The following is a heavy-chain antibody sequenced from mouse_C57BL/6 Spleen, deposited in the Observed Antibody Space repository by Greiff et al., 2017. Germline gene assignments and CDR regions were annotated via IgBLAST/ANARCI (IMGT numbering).Heavy chain of an antibody. V-gene: IGHV1-54*01. CDR3: ARAGGNPFAD. CDR2: INPGSGGT. D-gene: IGHD2-1*01. CDR1: GYAFTNYL. J-gene: IGHJ3*01. Sequence: VQLQQSGAELVRPGTSVKVSCKASGYAFTNYLIEWVKQRPGQGLEWIGVINPGSGGTNYNEKFKGKATLTADKSSSTAYMQLSSLTSEDSAVYFCARAGGNPFADWGQGTLVTVSA.